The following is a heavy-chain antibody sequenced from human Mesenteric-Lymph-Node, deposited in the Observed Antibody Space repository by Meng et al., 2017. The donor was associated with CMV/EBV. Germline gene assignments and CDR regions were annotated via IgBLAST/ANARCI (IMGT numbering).Heavy chain of an antibody. CDR3: ARGSSYDILTGYFDY. J-gene: IGHJ4*02. V-gene: IGHV4-34*01. Sequence: VQLHQWGAGLLQPSETLSVTCAVYGGSFSGYYWNWIRQSPEKGLEWIGEINHSGSTTYNPSFTSRIIISVDTSTNQISLNMSSVTAADTAVYYCARGSSYDILTGYFDYWGQGALVTVSS. D-gene: IGHD3-9*01. CDR1: GGSFSGYY. CDR2: INHSGST.